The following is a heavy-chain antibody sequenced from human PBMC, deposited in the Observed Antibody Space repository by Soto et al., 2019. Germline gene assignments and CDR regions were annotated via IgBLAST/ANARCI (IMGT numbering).Heavy chain of an antibody. J-gene: IGHJ4*02. V-gene: IGHV4-39*01. D-gene: IGHD1-1*01. CDR1: GGSISSGSYY. Sequence: NPSETLSLTCTVSGGSISSGSYYWGWIRQPPGKGLQWIGSIYYSGSTYYNPSLKSRVTISVDTSKNQFSLNLSSVTAADTAVYYCASRRTTTLHYWGQGTLVTVSS. CDR3: ASRRTTTLHY. CDR2: IYYSGST.